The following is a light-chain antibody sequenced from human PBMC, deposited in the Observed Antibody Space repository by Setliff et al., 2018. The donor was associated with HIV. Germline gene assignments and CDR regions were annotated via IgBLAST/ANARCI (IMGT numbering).Light chain of an antibody. CDR1: SGDVGGYNY. J-gene: IGLJ1*01. V-gene: IGLV2-8*01. Sequence: QSVLTQPPSASGSPGQSVTISCTGTSGDVGGYNYVSWYQQHPGNAPKLMIYEVNQRPSGVPARFSGSKSGDTASLTVSGLQAEDEADYFCSSYAGSNIYVFGTGTKVTVL. CDR2: EVN. CDR3: SSYAGSNIYV.